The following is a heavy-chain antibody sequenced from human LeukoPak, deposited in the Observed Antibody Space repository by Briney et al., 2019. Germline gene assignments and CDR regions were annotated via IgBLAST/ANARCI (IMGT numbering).Heavy chain of an antibody. CDR1: GFTFSTYW. J-gene: IGHJ6*02. CDR2: ISPDGRNI. D-gene: IGHD6-19*01. V-gene: IGHV3-74*01. CDR3: ASHSSGWTPNYYYGMDV. Sequence: GGSLRLSCAASGFTFSTYWMHWVRQAPGKGLVWVSCISPDGRNIRYADSVKGRFTISRDNAKNKLYLQMNSLRAEDTAVYYCASHSSGWTPNYYYGMDVWGQGTTVTVSS.